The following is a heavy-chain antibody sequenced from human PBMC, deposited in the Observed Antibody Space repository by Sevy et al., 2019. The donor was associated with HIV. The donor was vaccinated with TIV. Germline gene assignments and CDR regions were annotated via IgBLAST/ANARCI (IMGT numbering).Heavy chain of an antibody. J-gene: IGHJ4*02. V-gene: IGHV5-51*01. CDR3: ARRNYYDSSGLFDY. CDR2: IYPSDSDT. D-gene: IGHD3-22*01. CDR1: GYSFTSYW. Sequence: GESLKISCKGSGYSFTSYWIGWVRQTPGKDLEWMGIIYPSDSDTRYSPSFQGQVTISADNSVSTAYLQWSSLKASDTAMYYCARRNYYDSSGLFDYWGQGTLVTVSS.